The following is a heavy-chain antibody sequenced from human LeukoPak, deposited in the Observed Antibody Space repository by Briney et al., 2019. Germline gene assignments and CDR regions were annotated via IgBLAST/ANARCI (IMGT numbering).Heavy chain of an antibody. J-gene: IGHJ5*02. CDR3: ARGDCGSTSCNWFDP. Sequence: GGSLRLSCAASGFTFSSHWMHWVRRAPGKGLVWVSGISRDGSSTNYADSVKGRFTISRDNAKNTLYLQTYSLSAEDTAVYYCARGDCGSTSCNWFDPWGQGTLVTVSS. V-gene: IGHV3-74*01. CDR1: GFTFSSHW. D-gene: IGHD2-2*01. CDR2: ISRDGSST.